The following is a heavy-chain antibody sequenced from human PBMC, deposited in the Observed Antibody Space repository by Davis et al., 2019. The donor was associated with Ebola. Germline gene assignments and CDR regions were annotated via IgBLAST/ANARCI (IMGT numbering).Heavy chain of an antibody. Sequence: ASVKVSCKASGYTFTNYYMHWVRQAPGQGLEWMGIINHNDGRTIYAQKFQGRVTVTRDTSTTTVYMDLSSLRSEDTDLYYCTTPGGPDSGYDVFDIWGQGTMVTVSS. V-gene: IGHV1-46*03. CDR3: TTPGGPDSGYDVFDI. CDR1: GYTFTNYY. J-gene: IGHJ3*02. D-gene: IGHD5-12*01. CDR2: INHNDGRT.